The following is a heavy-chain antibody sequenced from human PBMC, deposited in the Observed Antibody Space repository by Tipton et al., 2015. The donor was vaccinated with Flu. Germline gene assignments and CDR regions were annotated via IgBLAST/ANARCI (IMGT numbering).Heavy chain of an antibody. CDR3: ARDPSGTYGLNH. Sequence: TLSLTCSVSGVCISSGDFYWTWIRQHPGKGLEWIGYIHHSGNTYYNPSLKSRVTISVDTSKNQFSLKVNSVTAADTALYFCARDPSGTYGLNHWGQGTLVTVSS. J-gene: IGHJ5*02. V-gene: IGHV4-31*03. D-gene: IGHD1-26*01. CDR1: GVCISSGDFY. CDR2: IHHSGNT.